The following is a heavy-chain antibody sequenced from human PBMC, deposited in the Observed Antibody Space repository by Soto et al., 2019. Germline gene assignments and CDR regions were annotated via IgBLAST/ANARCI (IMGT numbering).Heavy chain of an antibody. Sequence: PGGSLRLSCAASGFTFSSYWMSWVRQAPGKGLEWVANIKQDGSEKYYVDSVKGRFTISRDNAKNSLYLQMNSLRAEDTAVYYCARGGYYYDSSGYSWDYSYYGMDVWGQGTTVTVSS. D-gene: IGHD3-22*01. CDR3: ARGGYYYDSSGYSWDYSYYGMDV. CDR2: IKQDGSEK. J-gene: IGHJ6*02. CDR1: GFTFSSYW. V-gene: IGHV3-7*01.